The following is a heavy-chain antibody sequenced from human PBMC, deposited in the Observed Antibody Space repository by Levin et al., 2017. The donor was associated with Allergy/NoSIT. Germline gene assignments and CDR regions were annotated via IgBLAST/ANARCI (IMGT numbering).Heavy chain of an antibody. Sequence: GGSLRLSCAASGFTFSSYAMHWVRQAPGKGLEWVAVISYDGSNKYYADSVKGRFTISRDNSKNTLYLQMNSLRAEDTAVYYCARDYSSSSMDYWGQGTLVTVSS. CDR2: ISYDGSNK. CDR1: GFTFSSYA. D-gene: IGHD6-6*01. CDR3: ARDYSSSSMDY. V-gene: IGHV3-30*04. J-gene: IGHJ4*02.